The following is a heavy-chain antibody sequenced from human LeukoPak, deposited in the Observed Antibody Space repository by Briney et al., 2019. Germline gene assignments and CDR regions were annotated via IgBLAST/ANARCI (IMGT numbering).Heavy chain of an antibody. J-gene: IGHJ5*02. D-gene: IGHD3-10*01. CDR2: ISYDGSNK. CDR1: GFTFSSYA. Sequence: GGSLRLSCAASGFTFSSYAMHWVRQAPGKGLEWVAVISYDGSNKYYADSVKGRFTISRDNSKNTLYLQINSLRAEDTAVYYCAKDFSVGVTMIRGPFDPWGQGTLVTVS. CDR3: AKDFSVGVTMIRGPFDP. V-gene: IGHV3-30-3*01.